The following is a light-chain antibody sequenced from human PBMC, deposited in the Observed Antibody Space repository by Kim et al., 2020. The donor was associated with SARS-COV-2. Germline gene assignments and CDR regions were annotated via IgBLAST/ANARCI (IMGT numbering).Light chain of an antibody. CDR2: AAS. Sequence: ASVGDRVTITCRASQGISNDLAWYQQKPGKVPKLLIYAASALRSGVPFRFSGSGSGTDFTLTISSLQPEDAASYYCQKYNGAPWAFGQGTKVDTK. CDR3: QKYNGAPWA. V-gene: IGKV1-27*01. CDR1: QGISND. J-gene: IGKJ1*01.